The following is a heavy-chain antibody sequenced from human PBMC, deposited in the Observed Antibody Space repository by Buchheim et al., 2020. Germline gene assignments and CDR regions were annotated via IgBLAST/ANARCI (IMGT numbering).Heavy chain of an antibody. J-gene: IGHJ4*02. CDR1: GFTLSSYN. CDR2: ISSSSSVI. V-gene: IGHV3-48*04. D-gene: IGHD3-10*01. Sequence: EVQLVESGGGLVQPGGPLRLSCVVSGFTLSSYNMNWVRQAPGKGLEWVSYISSSSSVIYYADSVKGRFTISKDYARNSLHLQMNRLRAEDTAVYYCARDNGGWFGAYWGQGTL. CDR3: ARDNGGWFGAY.